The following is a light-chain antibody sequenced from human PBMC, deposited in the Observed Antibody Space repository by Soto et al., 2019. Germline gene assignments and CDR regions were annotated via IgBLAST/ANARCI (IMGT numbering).Light chain of an antibody. J-gene: IGKJ4*01. Sequence: DIQLTQSPSFLSASVGDRVTITCRASQGISSYLAWYQQKPGKAPKLLIYAASTLQSGVPSRFSGSGSGTEFTLTISSLQHEDFANYYCQQLNSYPLTFGGGTKVEIK. CDR3: QQLNSYPLT. CDR1: QGISSY. V-gene: IGKV1-9*01. CDR2: AAS.